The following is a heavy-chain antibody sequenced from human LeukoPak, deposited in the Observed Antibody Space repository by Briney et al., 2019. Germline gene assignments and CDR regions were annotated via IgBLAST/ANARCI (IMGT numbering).Heavy chain of an antibody. V-gene: IGHV1-69*13. Sequence: SVKVSCKASGGTFSSYAISWVRQAPGQGLEWMGGIIPIFGTANYAQKFQGRVTITADESTSTAYMELSSLRSEDTAVYYCARGTDYGEHYFDYWGQGTLVTVSS. CDR2: IIPIFGTA. D-gene: IGHD4-17*01. J-gene: IGHJ4*02. CDR1: GGTFSSYA. CDR3: ARGTDYGEHYFDY.